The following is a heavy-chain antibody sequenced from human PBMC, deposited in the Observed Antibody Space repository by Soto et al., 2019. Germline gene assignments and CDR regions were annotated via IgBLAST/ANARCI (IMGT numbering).Heavy chain of an antibody. D-gene: IGHD1-26*01. V-gene: IGHV3-30-3*01. CDR3: ARGRAGAALDY. J-gene: IGHJ4*02. CDR2: ISYDGSNK. Sequence: PGGSLRLSCAASGFTFSSYAMHWVRQAPGKGLEWVAVISYDGSNKYYADSVKGRFTISRDNSKNTLYLQMNSLRAEDTAVYYCARGRAGAALDYWGQGTLVTVSS. CDR1: GFTFSSYA.